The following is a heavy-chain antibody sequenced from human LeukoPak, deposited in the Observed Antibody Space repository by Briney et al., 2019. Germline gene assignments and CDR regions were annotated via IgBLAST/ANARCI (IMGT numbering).Heavy chain of an antibody. V-gene: IGHV3-33*01. J-gene: IGHJ3*02. Sequence: GGSLRLSCAESGFTFSSYGMHWVRQAPGKGLERVAVIWYDGSNKYYADSVKGRFTISRDNSKNTLYLQMNSLRAEDTAVYYCARERTGGSSWYNDAFDIWGQGTMVTVSS. D-gene: IGHD6-13*01. CDR3: ARERTGGSSWYNDAFDI. CDR1: GFTFSSYG. CDR2: IWYDGSNK.